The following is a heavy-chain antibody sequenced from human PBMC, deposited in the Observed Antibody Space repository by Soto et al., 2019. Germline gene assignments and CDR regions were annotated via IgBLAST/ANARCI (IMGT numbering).Heavy chain of an antibody. CDR3: ARGRGGHILTGPLLDY. D-gene: IGHD3-9*01. CDR1: VGSISSGGYY. Sequence: SETLSLTWTVSVGSISSGGYYWSWIRQHPGKGLEWIGYIYYSGSTYYNPSLKSRVTISVDTSKNQFSLKLSSVTAADTAVYYCARGRGGHILTGPLLDYWGQGTLVTVSS. J-gene: IGHJ4*02. V-gene: IGHV4-31*02. CDR2: IYYSGST.